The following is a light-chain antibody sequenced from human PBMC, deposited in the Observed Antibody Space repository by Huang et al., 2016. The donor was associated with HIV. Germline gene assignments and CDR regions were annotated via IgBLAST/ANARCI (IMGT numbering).Light chain of an antibody. J-gene: IGKJ1*01. CDR3: QQYYSTPWT. CDR2: AAS. V-gene: IGKV1-NL1*01. CDR1: QGISNS. Sequence: DIQMTQSPSSLSASVGDSVTITCRASQGISNSLTWYQQKPGKAPKLLLYAASRLESGVPSRFSGSGSGTDYTLTISSLQPEDFATYYCQQYYSTPWTFGQGTKVEIK.